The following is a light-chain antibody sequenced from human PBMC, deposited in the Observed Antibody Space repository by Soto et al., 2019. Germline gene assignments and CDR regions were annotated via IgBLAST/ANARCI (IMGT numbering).Light chain of an antibody. Sequence: DIQMTQSPSSLSASVGDRVTITCRASQSISSYLNWYQQKPGKAPKLLISTASSLQSGVPSRFSGSGSGTDFTLTISSLQPEDFATYYCQQSYNTRWTFGQGTKVEIK. CDR2: TAS. CDR1: QSISSY. V-gene: IGKV1-39*01. J-gene: IGKJ1*01. CDR3: QQSYNTRWT.